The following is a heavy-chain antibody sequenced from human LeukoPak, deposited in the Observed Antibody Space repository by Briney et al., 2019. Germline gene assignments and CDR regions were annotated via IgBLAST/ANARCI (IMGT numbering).Heavy chain of an antibody. Sequence: PGGSLRLSCAASGFTFSRAWMHWVRQSPGKGLEWVASISSSSSYIYYADSVKGRFTISRDNAKNSLYLQMNSLRAEDTAVYYCARVRESFPGTFDYWGQGILVTVSS. CDR2: ISSSSSYI. CDR1: GFTFSRAW. V-gene: IGHV3-21*01. CDR3: ARVRESFPGTFDY. D-gene: IGHD3-10*01. J-gene: IGHJ4*02.